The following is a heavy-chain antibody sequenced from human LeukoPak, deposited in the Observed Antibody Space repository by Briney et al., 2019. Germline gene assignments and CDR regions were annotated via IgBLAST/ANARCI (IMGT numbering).Heavy chain of an antibody. CDR2: IRYDGSNK. V-gene: IGHV3-30*02. D-gene: IGHD3-3*01. CDR3: ENGRITIWASTGDAFDI. Sequence: PGGSLSPSCAPYGFTFSSYGMHWVRQAPGKGLEWVAFIRYDGSNKYYADSVKGRFIIPRDNSKNALYLQMNSLRAEDTAVYYCENGRITIWASTGDAFDIWGQGTMVTVSS. J-gene: IGHJ3*02. CDR1: GFTFSSYG.